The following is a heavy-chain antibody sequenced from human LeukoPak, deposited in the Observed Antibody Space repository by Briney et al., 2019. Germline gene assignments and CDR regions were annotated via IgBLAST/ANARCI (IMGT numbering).Heavy chain of an antibody. CDR3: ARTRTYGDPFDY. CDR2: IFSHDEK. CDR1: GFSLSNAGMS. J-gene: IGHJ4*02. V-gene: IGHV2-26*01. Sequence: ESGPVLLKPTATLTLTCTVSGFSLSNAGMSVGWIRQPPVKALEWLSHIFSHDEKSYSTSLKSRLTISKDTSKSKVVLTMTNMDPVDTATYYCARTRTYGDPFDYWGQGTLVTVSS. D-gene: IGHD4-17*01.